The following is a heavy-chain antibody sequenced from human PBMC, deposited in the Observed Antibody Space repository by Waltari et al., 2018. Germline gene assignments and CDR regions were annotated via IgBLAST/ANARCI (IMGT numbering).Heavy chain of an antibody. D-gene: IGHD3-3*01. Sequence: QVQLVQSGAEVKKPGSSAKVSCTASGGTFSSYAISWVRQAPGQGLEWRGGIIPILGIANYAQKFQGRVTITADKSTSTAYMELSSLRSEDTAVYYCAREGNLEWLFDYWGQGTLVTVSS. CDR2: IIPILGIA. J-gene: IGHJ4*02. CDR1: GGTFSSYA. CDR3: AREGNLEWLFDY. V-gene: IGHV1-69*10.